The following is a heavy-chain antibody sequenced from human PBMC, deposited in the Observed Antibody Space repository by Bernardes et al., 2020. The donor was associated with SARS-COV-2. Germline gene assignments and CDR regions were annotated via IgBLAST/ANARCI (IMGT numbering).Heavy chain of an antibody. J-gene: IGHJ6*02. CDR2: IYSGGST. CDR1: GFTVSSNY. V-gene: IGHV3-53*01. Sequence: GCSLRLSCAASGFTVSSNYMSWVRQAPGKGLEWVSVIYSGGSTYYADSVKGRFTISRDNSKNTLYLQMNSLRAEDTAVYYCARDLADTTHGYYYYGMDVWGQGTTVTVSS. CDR3: ARDLADTTHGYYYYGMDV. D-gene: IGHD6-13*01.